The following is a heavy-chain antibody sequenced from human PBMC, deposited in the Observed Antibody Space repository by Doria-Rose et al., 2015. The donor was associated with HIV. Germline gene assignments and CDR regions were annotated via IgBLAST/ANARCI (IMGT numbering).Heavy chain of an antibody. D-gene: IGHD3-3*01. CDR2: TYYTGTS. CDR3: ARMGSYRELDY. J-gene: IGHJ4*02. CDR1: GASVSSRGYY. Sequence: QVQLQESGPGLVKPSETLSLTCSVSGASVSSRGYYWSWIRQVPGKGLESLGYTYYTGTSDYSPSLKSRLNMAVGTSKNQFSLKLSFVTVADTAVYYCARMGSYRELDYWGQGALVIVSA. V-gene: IGHV4-31*03.